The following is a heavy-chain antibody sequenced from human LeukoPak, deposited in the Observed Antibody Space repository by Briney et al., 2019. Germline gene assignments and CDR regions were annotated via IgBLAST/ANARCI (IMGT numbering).Heavy chain of an antibody. CDR3: AREEVIAAAGPTLDY. V-gene: IGHV1-2*02. J-gene: IGHJ4*02. Sequence: ASVKVSCKASGYTFTDYHMHWVRQAPGQGLEWMGWINTNSGGTNYAQKFQGRVTMTRDTSISTAYMELSRLRYDDTAVFYCAREEVIAAAGPTLDYWGQGALVTVSS. CDR2: INTNSGGT. D-gene: IGHD6-13*01. CDR1: GYTFTDYH.